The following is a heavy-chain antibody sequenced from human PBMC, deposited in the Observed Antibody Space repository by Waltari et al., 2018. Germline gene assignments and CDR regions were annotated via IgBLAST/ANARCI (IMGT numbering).Heavy chain of an antibody. CDR2: IKQDGSEK. D-gene: IGHD1-20*01. Sequence: EVQLVESGGGLVQPGGSLRLPCAASGFPFRNYWMNWVRQAPGKGLEWVANIKQDGSEKKYVDSVKGRFTISRDNAKNSLYLQMSSLRAEDTALYYCARITRNSPPDYWGQGTLVTVSS. CDR1: GFPFRNYW. CDR3: ARITRNSPPDY. V-gene: IGHV3-7*04. J-gene: IGHJ4*02.